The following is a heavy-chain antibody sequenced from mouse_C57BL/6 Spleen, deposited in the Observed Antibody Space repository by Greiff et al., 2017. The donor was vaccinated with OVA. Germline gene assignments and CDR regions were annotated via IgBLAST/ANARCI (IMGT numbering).Heavy chain of an antibody. CDR3: ARFHDGYSFDY. D-gene: IGHD2-3*01. Sequence: QVQLQQPGAELVMPGASVKLSCKASGYTFTSYWMHWVKQRPGQGLEWIGEIDPSDSYTNYNQKFKGKSTLTVDKSSSTAYMQLSSLTSEDSAVYYCARFHDGYSFDYWGQGTTRTVSS. CDR2: IDPSDSYT. CDR1: GYTFTSYW. J-gene: IGHJ2*01. V-gene: IGHV1-69*01.